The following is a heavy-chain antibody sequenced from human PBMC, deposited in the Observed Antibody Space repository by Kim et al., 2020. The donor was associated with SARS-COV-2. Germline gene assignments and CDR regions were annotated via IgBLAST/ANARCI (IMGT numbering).Heavy chain of an antibody. J-gene: IGHJ4*02. CDR2: SSGSGPTV. V-gene: IGHV3-11*01. Sequence: GGSLRLSCAASGFSLNDYYMNWIRLAPGKGLEYIVYSSGSGPTVYYRDSVKGRFTVSRDTAKNSFYLHMNSLRAEDTAYYYCARTDDYHDSPGYIDSWGQGTLVTVS. CDR1: GFSLNDYY. CDR3: ARTDDYHDSPGYIDS. D-gene: IGHD3-22*01.